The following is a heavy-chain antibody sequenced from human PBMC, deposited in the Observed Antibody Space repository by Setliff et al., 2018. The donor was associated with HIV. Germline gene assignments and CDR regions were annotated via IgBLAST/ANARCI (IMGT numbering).Heavy chain of an antibody. CDR3: ARIFGDQGYYYGMDV. J-gene: IGHJ6*02. D-gene: IGHD3-3*01. Sequence: PSETLSLTCAVYGGSFSDNYYTWIRQSPLRGLEWIGEINHSGGTRYNPSLKSRVTISVDTSKNQFSLKLSSVIAADTAVYYCARIFGDQGYYYGMDVWGQGTTVTVSS. CDR2: INHSGGT. V-gene: IGHV4-34*01. CDR1: GGSFSDNY.